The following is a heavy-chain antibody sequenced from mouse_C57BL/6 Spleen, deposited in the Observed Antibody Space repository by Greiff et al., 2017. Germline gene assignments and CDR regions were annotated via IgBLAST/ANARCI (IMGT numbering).Heavy chain of an antibody. D-gene: IGHD2-1*01. CDR2: IDPETGGT. CDR3: TGVTFDY. J-gene: IGHJ2*01. CDR1: GYTFTDYE. Sequence: QVQLQQSGAELVRPGASVTLSCKASGYTFTDYEMHWVKQTPVHGLEWIGAIDPETGGTAYNQKFKGKAILTADKSSSTAYLELRSLTSEDSAVYYCTGVTFDYWGQGTTLTVSS. V-gene: IGHV1-15*01.